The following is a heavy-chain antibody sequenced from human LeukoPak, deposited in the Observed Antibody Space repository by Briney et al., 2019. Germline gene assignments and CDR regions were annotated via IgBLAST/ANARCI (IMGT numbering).Heavy chain of an antibody. J-gene: IGHJ5*02. Sequence: SEPLSLTCTVSGGSISSSSYYWGWIRKPPGKGLEGIGSIYYSEITYYNPSLKSRVTISVDTAKHQFSLNLSSGTAADTAVYFCSRVIAAAGTRWFDPWGQGTLVTVSS. CDR1: GGSISSSSYY. V-gene: IGHV4-39*01. CDR2: IYYSEIT. CDR3: SRVIAAAGTRWFDP. D-gene: IGHD6-13*01.